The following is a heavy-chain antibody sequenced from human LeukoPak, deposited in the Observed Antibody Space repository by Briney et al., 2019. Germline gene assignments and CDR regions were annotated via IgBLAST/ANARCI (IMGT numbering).Heavy chain of an antibody. CDR2: IIPIFGTA. CDR1: GGTFSSYA. D-gene: IGHD1-26*01. J-gene: IGHJ3*02. V-gene: IGHV1-69*13. Sequence: VASVKVSCKASGGTFSSYAISWVRQAPGQGLEWMGGIIPIFGTANYAQKFQGRVTITADESTSTAYMELSSLRSEDTAVYYCARESLNSGSYPSGGAFDIWGQGTMVTVSS. CDR3: ARESLNSGSYPSGGAFDI.